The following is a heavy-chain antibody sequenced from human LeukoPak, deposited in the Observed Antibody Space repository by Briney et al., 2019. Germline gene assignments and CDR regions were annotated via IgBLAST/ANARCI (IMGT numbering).Heavy chain of an antibody. Sequence: SETLSLTCTVSGGSIDSSGSYWGWIRQPPGKGLEWIGEINHSGSTNYNPSLKSRVTISVDTSKNQFSLKLSSVTAADTAVYYCARSRDYVWGSYRYTWFFDYWGQGTLVTVSS. CDR3: ARSRDYVWGSYRYTWFFDY. CDR2: INHSGST. V-gene: IGHV4-39*07. J-gene: IGHJ4*02. D-gene: IGHD3-16*02. CDR1: GGSIDSSGSY.